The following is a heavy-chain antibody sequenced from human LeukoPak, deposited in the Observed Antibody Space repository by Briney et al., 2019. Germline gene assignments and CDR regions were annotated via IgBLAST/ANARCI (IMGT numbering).Heavy chain of an antibody. D-gene: IGHD4-23*01. CDR2: IYTSGST. J-gene: IGHJ4*02. Sequence: SETLSPTCTVSGGSISSYYWSWIRQPAGKGLEWIGRIYTSGSTNYNPSLKSRVTMSVDTSKNQFSLRLSSVTAADTAVYYCAGSDFDYGGNRPVDYWGQGTLVTVSS. CDR3: AGSDFDYGGNRPVDY. CDR1: GGSISSYY. V-gene: IGHV4-4*07.